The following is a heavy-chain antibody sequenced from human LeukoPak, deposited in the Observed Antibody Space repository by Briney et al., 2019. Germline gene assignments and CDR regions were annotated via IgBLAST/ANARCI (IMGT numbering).Heavy chain of an antibody. CDR2: IYTSGST. J-gene: IGHJ4*02. CDR1: GGSISSYY. Sequence: SETLSLTCTVSGGSISSYYWSWIRQPAGKGLRWIGRIYTSGSTNYNPSLKSRATMSVDTSKNQFSLKLSSVTAADTAVYYCARDGYGSGRLPGDWGQGTLVTVSS. V-gene: IGHV4-4*07. CDR3: ARDGYGSGRLPGD. D-gene: IGHD3-10*01.